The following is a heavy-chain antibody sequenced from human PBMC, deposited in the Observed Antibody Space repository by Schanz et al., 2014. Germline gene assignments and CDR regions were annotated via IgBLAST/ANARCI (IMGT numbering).Heavy chain of an antibody. D-gene: IGHD6-19*01. J-gene: IGHJ4*02. V-gene: IGHV3-33*06. CDR3: AKDLPAVAVAPLMTGLYDS. Sequence: QVQLVESGGGLVKPGGSLKLSCAASRLNFNNAWMHWVRQAPGKGLEWVGVIWYDGSKTYYADSVRGRFTISRENSKNTLHLQMNSLRAEDTAVYHCAKDLPAVAVAPLMTGLYDSWGQGTLVTVSS. CDR1: RLNFNNAW. CDR2: IWYDGSKT.